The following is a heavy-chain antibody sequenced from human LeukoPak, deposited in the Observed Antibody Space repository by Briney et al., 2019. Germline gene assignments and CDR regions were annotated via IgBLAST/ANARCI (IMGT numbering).Heavy chain of an antibody. J-gene: IGHJ5*02. CDR2: IYPDDSDT. CDR1: GHSFTNSW. D-gene: IGHD2-8*01. CDR3: ARSAGDCSNGVCYSYNWFDP. V-gene: IGHV5-51*01. Sequence: GESLKISCQGSGHSFTNSWIAWVRQKPGKGLEWMGLIYPDDSDTRYSPSFQGQVTISADKSISVAYLQWNGLKAPDTAMYYCARSAGDCSNGVCYSYNWFDPWGQGTLVTVSS.